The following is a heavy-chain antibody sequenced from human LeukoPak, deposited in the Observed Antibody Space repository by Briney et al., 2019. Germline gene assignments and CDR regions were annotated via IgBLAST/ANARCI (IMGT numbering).Heavy chain of an antibody. Sequence: QPGGSLRLSCAASGFTFSNYWMHWVRQAPGKGLVRVSRINSDGSSTTSADSVKGRFTISRDNAKNTLYLQMNSLRAEDTAVYYCAKGGATVIDYWGQGTLVTVSS. CDR2: INSDGSST. V-gene: IGHV3-74*01. J-gene: IGHJ4*02. CDR1: GFTFSNYW. D-gene: IGHD4-17*01. CDR3: AKGGATVIDY.